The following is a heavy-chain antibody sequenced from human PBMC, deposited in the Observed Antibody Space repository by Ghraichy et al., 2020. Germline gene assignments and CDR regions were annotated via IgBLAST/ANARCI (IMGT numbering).Heavy chain of an antibody. J-gene: IGHJ5*02. Sequence: ASVKVSCKASGYTFTSYGISWVRQAPGQGLEWMGWISAYNGNTNYAQKLQGRVTMTTDTSTSTAYMELRSLRSDDTAVYYCARVGEQFSRRPNWFDPWGQGTLVTVSS. D-gene: IGHD1/OR15-1a*01. CDR2: ISAYNGNT. V-gene: IGHV1-18*01. CDR1: GYTFTSYG. CDR3: ARVGEQFSRRPNWFDP.